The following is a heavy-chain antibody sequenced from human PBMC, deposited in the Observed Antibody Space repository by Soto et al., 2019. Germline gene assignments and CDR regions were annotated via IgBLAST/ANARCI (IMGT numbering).Heavy chain of an antibody. CDR1: GFTFGDYA. D-gene: IGHD3-3*01. V-gene: IGHV3-49*04. Sequence: GGSLRLSCTASGFTFGDYAMSWVRQAPGKGLEWVGFIRSKAYGGTTEYAASVKGRFTISRDDSKSIAYLQMNSLKTEDTAVYYCTRDITIFGVVIMIYDYYGMDVWGQGTTVTVSS. CDR3: TRDITIFGVVIMIYDYYGMDV. CDR2: IRSKAYGGTT. J-gene: IGHJ6*02.